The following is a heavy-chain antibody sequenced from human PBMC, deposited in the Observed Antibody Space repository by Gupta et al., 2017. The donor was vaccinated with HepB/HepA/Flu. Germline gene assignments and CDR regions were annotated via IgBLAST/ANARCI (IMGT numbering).Heavy chain of an antibody. CDR2: IKPNSGDT. Sequence: QVQLVPPGAEAKKSGAAARASCKPSGYSVTGYYMHWVRQAPGQGPEWMGWIKPNSGDTNYVQRFQGRVTMTGDTSISTAYMELSSLRSDDTAVYYCARVRHSSGWFGSLDYWGQGTLVIVSS. CDR3: ARVRHSSGWFGSLDY. D-gene: IGHD6-19*01. CDR1: GYSVTGYY. V-gene: IGHV1-2*02. J-gene: IGHJ4*02.